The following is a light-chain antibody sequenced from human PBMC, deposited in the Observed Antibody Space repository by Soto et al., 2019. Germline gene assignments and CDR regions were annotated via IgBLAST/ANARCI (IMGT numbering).Light chain of an antibody. J-gene: IGKJ4*01. CDR1: QSISSW. V-gene: IGKV1-5*03. Sequence: DIQMTQSPSTLSASVGDRVTIACRASQSISSWLAWYQQKPGKAPKLLIYKASTLESGVPSRFSGSGSATEFTLTISSMQPDDFATYYCQQYNSYPLTFGGGTKVEIK. CDR2: KAS. CDR3: QQYNSYPLT.